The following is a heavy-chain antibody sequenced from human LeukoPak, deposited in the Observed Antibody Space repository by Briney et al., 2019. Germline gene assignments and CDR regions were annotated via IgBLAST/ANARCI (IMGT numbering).Heavy chain of an antibody. D-gene: IGHD3-9*01. CDR2: IKQDGSEK. V-gene: IGHV3-7*01. CDR3: ARVSDNYDILTGYYPDAFDI. J-gene: IGHJ3*02. CDR1: GFTFSSYW. Sequence: GGSLRLSCAASGFTFSSYWMSWVRQAPGKGLEWVANIKQDGSEKYYVDPVKGRFTISRDNAKNSLYLQMNSLRAEDTAVYYCARVSDNYDILTGYYPDAFDIWGQGTMVTVSS.